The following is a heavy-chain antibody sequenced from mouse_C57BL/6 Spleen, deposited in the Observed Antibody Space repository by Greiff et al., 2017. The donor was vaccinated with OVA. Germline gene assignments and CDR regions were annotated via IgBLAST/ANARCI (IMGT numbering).Heavy chain of an antibody. CDR1: GYTFTSYW. CDR2: IDPSDSYT. V-gene: IGHV1-50*01. Sequence: QVQLKQPGAELVKPGASVKLSCKASGYTFTSYWMQWVKQRPGQGLEWIGEIDPSDSYTNYNQKFKGKATLTVDTSSSTAYMQLSSLTSEDSAVYYCAISSERYFDVWGTGTTVTVSS. D-gene: IGHD1-1*01. J-gene: IGHJ1*03. CDR3: AISSERYFDV.